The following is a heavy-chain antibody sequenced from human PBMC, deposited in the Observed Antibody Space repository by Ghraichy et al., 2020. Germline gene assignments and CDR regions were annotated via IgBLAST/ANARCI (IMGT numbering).Heavy chain of an antibody. J-gene: IGHJ4*02. V-gene: IGHV4-34*01. CDR3: AAGVGGYFFDY. Sequence: SLTCAASGASFNGYYFTWIRQSPGKDLEWIAEINHGGNSNYNPSLRSRVTISVDTSNNQISLTLDSVTAADTAVYYCAAGVGGYFFDYWGQGALVTVSS. D-gene: IGHD2-8*01. CDR2: INHGGNS. CDR1: GASFNGYY.